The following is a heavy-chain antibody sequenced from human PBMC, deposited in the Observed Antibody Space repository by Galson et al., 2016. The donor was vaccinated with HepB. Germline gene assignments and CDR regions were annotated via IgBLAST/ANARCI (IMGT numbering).Heavy chain of an antibody. CDR3: ARMVLPWVGDPFDI. D-gene: IGHD3-10*01. CDR1: GGSISGYY. CDR2: IYNSGSV. V-gene: IGHV4-59*08. J-gene: IGHJ3*02. Sequence: SETLSLTCTVSGGSISGYYWSWIRQPPGKGLEWIGYIYNSGSVKNNPSLKSRVTISVDTSKSQFSLKLTSVTAADTAVYYCARMVLPWVGDPFDIWGQGTMVPVSS.